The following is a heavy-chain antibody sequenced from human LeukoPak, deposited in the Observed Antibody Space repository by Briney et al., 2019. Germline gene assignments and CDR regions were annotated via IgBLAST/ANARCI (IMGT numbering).Heavy chain of an antibody. CDR1: GGSISSSNW. CDR2: IYHSGSA. D-gene: IGHD3-22*01. V-gene: IGHV4-4*02. J-gene: IGHJ4*02. Sequence: PSGTLSLTCAVSGGSISSSNWWSCVRQPPGKGLEWIGEIYHSGSANYNPSLKSRVTISVDKSKNQFSLKLSSVTAADTAVYYCASAGHDGSGYKVCWGQGTLVTVSS. CDR3: ASAGHDGSGYKVC.